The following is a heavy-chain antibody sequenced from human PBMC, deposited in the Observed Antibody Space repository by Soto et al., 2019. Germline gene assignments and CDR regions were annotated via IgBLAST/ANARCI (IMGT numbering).Heavy chain of an antibody. Sequence: DVQLVESGGGLVQPGGSLRLSCAASGFIFSSYSLNWVRQAPGKGLEWVSYISSSGNSLYYADSVKGRLTISRDNAKNSLYLQMNSLRDEDTAVYYCVRGGSEGEEWLSRAGMDVWGQGTTVTVSS. CDR3: VRGGSEGEEWLSRAGMDV. V-gene: IGHV3-48*02. CDR2: ISSSGNSL. D-gene: IGHD3-3*01. CDR1: GFIFSSYS. J-gene: IGHJ6*02.